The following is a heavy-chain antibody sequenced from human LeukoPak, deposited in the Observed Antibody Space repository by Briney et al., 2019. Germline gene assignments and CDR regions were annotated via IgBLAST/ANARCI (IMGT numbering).Heavy chain of an antibody. Sequence: PGGSLRLSCAASGFTFSSYSMNWVRQAPGKGLEWVSSISSSSSYIYYADSVKGRFTISRDNAKNSLYLQMNSLRAEDTAVYYCARIYYGSGSYYIKNFDYWGQGTLVTVSS. CDR2: ISSSSSYI. D-gene: IGHD3-10*01. CDR1: GFTFSSYS. V-gene: IGHV3-21*01. J-gene: IGHJ4*02. CDR3: ARIYYGSGSYYIKNFDY.